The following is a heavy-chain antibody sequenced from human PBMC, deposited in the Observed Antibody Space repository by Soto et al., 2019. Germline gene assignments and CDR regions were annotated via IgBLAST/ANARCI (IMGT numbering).Heavy chain of an antibody. Sequence: SVKVSCKASGGTFSSYAISWVRQAPGQGLEWMGGIIPIFGTANYAQKFQGRVTITADESTSTAYMELSSLRSEDTAVYYCAKCFYVAQSPPAFDYWGQGTLVTVSS. CDR3: AKCFYVAQSPPAFDY. CDR1: GGTFSSYA. D-gene: IGHD2-21*01. V-gene: IGHV1-69*13. J-gene: IGHJ4*02. CDR2: IIPIFGTA.